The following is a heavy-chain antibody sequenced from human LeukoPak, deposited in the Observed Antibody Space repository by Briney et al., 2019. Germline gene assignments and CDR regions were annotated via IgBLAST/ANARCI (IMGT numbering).Heavy chain of an antibody. V-gene: IGHV3-15*01. CDR3: TTRRQDGC. Sequence: GGSLRLSRVGSGFTFSDAWISWVRQAPGKGLEWVGRIKSKIDGGTIDYAAPVKGRFTISRDDSRNTLYLQMNSLKTEDTAVYYCTTRRQDGCWGQGTLVTVS. J-gene: IGHJ4*02. CDR2: IKSKIDGGTI. D-gene: IGHD6-25*01. CDR1: GFTFSDAW.